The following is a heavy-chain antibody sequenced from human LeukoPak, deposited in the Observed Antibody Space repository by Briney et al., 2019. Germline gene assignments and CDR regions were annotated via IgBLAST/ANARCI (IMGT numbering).Heavy chain of an antibody. J-gene: IGHJ5*02. CDR2: IYPGDSGT. CDR3: ARHEGYDILTGYYLGWFDP. D-gene: IGHD3-9*01. V-gene: IGHV5-51*01. CDR1: GYSFTSYW. Sequence: PGESLKISCKGSGYSFTSYWIGWVRQMPGKGLEWMGIIYPGDSGTRYSPSFQGQVTISADKSISTAYLQWSSLKASDTAMYYCARHEGYDILTGYYLGWFDPWGQGTLVTVSS.